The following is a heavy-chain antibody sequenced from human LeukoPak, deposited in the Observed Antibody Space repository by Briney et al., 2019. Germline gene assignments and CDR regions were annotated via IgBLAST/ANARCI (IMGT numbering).Heavy chain of an antibody. CDR2: FYSGDTT. Sequence: GGSLRLSCAASGFTVSSTYMSWVRQAPGKGLEWVSVFYSGDTTYYANSVNGRFTISRDSSKNMLYLQMNSLRAEDTAVYYCARRLLTGYYEFWGQGTLVTVSS. CDR3: ARRLLTGYYEF. D-gene: IGHD3-9*01. J-gene: IGHJ4*02. V-gene: IGHV3-66*01. CDR1: GFTVSSTY.